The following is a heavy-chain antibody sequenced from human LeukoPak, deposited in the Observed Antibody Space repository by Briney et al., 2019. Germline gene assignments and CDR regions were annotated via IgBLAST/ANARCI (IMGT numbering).Heavy chain of an antibody. Sequence: ASVKVSCKASGGTFSSYAISWVRQAPGQGLEWMGRIIPILGIANYAQKFQGRVTITADKSTSTAYMELSSLRSEDTAVYYCARDVGTGYYDSSGYYGMDVWGQGTTVTVSS. V-gene: IGHV1-69*04. CDR2: IIPILGIA. D-gene: IGHD3-22*01. J-gene: IGHJ6*02. CDR3: ARDVGTGYYDSSGYYGMDV. CDR1: GGTFSSYA.